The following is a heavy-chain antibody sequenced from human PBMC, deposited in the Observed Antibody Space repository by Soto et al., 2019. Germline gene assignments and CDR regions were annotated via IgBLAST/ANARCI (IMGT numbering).Heavy chain of an antibody. CDR3: ARDTTVTTLPYYYYGMDV. J-gene: IGHJ6*02. CDR1: GGPLSSGDYY. D-gene: IGHD4-4*01. CDR2: IYYSGST. V-gene: IGHV4-30-4*01. Sequence: LSLTCTVSGGPLSSGDYYWSWIRQPPGKGLEWIGYIYYSGSTYYNPSLKSRVTISVDTSKNQFSLKLSSVTAADTAVYYCARDTTVTTLPYYYYGMDVWGQGTTVTVSS.